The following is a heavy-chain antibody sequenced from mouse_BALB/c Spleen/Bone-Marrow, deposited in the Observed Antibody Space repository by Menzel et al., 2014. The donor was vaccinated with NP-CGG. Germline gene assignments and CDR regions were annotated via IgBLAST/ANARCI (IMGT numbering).Heavy chain of an antibody. CDR2: ISSGGGST. CDR1: GFAFSSYD. J-gene: IGHJ3*01. Sequence: EVQRVESGGGLVKPGGSLKLSCAASGFAFSSYDMSWVRQTPEKRLEWVAYISSGGGSTYYPDTVKGRFTISRGNAKNTLYLQMSSLKSEDTAMYYCARQSRAWFAYWGQGTLVTVSA. D-gene: IGHD1-1*01. V-gene: IGHV5-12-1*01. CDR3: ARQSRAWFAY.